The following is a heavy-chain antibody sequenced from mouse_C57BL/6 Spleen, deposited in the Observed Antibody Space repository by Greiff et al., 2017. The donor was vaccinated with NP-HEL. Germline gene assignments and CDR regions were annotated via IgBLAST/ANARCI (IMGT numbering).Heavy chain of an antibody. CDR3: ARWKVTVTSYYYAMDD. CDR2: IDPSDSYT. D-gene: IGHD4-1*01. CDR1: GYTFTSYC. Sequence: QVQLQQPGAELVKPGASVKLSCKASGYTFTSYCMQWVKQRPGQGLEWIGEIDPSDSYTNYNQKFKGKATLTVDTSSSTAYMQLSSLTSEDSAVYYWARWKVTVTSYYYAMDDWGQGTSVTVSS. J-gene: IGHJ4*01. V-gene: IGHV1-50*01.